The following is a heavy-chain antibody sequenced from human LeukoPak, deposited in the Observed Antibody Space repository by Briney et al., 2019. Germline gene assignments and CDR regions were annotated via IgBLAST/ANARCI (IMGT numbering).Heavy chain of an antibody. Sequence: SETLSLTCAVYGGSFSNYYWSWIRQPPGKGLEWIGEIHHSGSTNYNPSLKSRVTISVDTSKNQFSLKLSSVTAADTAVYYCARRQGYSSGWYFWGQGTLVTVSS. J-gene: IGHJ4*02. V-gene: IGHV4-34*01. CDR2: IHHSGST. CDR1: GGSFSNYY. CDR3: ARRQGYSSGWYF. D-gene: IGHD6-19*01.